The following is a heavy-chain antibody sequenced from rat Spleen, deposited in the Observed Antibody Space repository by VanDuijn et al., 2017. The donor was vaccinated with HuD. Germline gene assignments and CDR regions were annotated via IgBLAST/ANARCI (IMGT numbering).Heavy chain of an antibody. CDR2: FSTGGVNT. CDR3: ARHGNNYHWYFDF. Sequence: EVQLVESGGGLVQTGRSLKLSCAASGFTFSDYNMAWVRQAPTKGLAWVASFSTGGVNTYYRVSVKGRFTITRDNAKSTLYLQMDSLRSEDTATYYCARHGNNYHWYFDFWGPGTMVTVSS. D-gene: IGHD1-10*01. J-gene: IGHJ1*01. V-gene: IGHV5S23*01. CDR1: GFTFSDYN.